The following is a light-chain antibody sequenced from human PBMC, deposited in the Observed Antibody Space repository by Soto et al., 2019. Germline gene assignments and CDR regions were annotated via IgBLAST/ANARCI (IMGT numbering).Light chain of an antibody. J-gene: IGKJ1*01. V-gene: IGKV1-5*01. CDR3: QQYHSYPWT. CDR1: QSINNV. CDR2: DAS. Sequence: DIQMTQSPSTLSASVGDRVTITCRASQSINNVLAWYQQKPGKAPNVLLYDASTLQSGVPPRFSGSGSGTEFSLTISRLQPDDYASYYCQQYHSYPWTFGQGTRVEIK.